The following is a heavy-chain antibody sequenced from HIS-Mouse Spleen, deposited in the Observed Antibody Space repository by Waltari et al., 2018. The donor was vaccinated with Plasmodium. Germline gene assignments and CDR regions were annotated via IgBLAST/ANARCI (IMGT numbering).Heavy chain of an antibody. CDR3: ARQLAYYDFWSGYSRGYYFDY. V-gene: IGHV4-39*01. CDR1: GGSISSSSYY. J-gene: IGHJ4*02. CDR2: IYYSGST. D-gene: IGHD3-3*01. Sequence: QLQLQESGPGLVKPSETLSLTCTVSGGSISSSSYYWGWIRPPRGKGLGWIGSIYYSGSTYDNPSHNRRITRSVDTSKNQCCLKLSSVTAADTAVYYCARQLAYYDFWSGYSRGYYFDYWGQGTLVTVSS.